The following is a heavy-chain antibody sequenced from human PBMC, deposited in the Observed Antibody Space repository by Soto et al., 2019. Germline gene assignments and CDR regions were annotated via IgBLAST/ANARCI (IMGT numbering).Heavy chain of an antibody. D-gene: IGHD3-22*01. J-gene: IGHJ6*02. V-gene: IGHV1-8*01. Sequence: GASVKVSCKASGYTFTSYDINWVRQATGQGLEWMGWMNPNSGNTGYAQKFQGRVTMTRNTSISTAYMELSSLISEDTAVYYCARAKVGYYDSSGYYPNPRYYYYGMDVWGQGTTVTVSS. CDR1: GYTFTSYD. CDR2: MNPNSGNT. CDR3: ARAKVGYYDSSGYYPNPRYYYYGMDV.